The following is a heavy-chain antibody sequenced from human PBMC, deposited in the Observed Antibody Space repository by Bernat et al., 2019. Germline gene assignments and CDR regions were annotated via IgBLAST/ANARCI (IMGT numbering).Heavy chain of an antibody. CDR2: ISYDGINK. V-gene: IGHV3-30*18. CDR1: GFTFSSYG. D-gene: IGHD6-13*01. J-gene: IGHJ4*02. CDR3: AKGLYSSSWYQIDY. Sequence: QVQLVESGGGVVQPGRSLRLSCAASGFTFSSYGMHWVRQAPGKGLEWVAVISYDGINKYYGDSVKGRFTISRDNSKNTLDLQMNSLRAEDTAVYYCAKGLYSSSWYQIDYWGQGTLVTVSS.